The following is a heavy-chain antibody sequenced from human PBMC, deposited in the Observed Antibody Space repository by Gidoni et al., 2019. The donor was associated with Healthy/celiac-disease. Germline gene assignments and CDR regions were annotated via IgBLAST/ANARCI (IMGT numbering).Heavy chain of an antibody. Sequence: QLQLQESGPGLVKPSETLSLTCTVSGGSIRSSSYYWGWIRQPPGKGLEWIGSIYYSGSTYYNPSLKSRVTISVDTSKNQFSLKLSSVTAADTAVYYCASQRITIFGVVTDYYYYYMDVWGKGTTVTVSS. D-gene: IGHD3-3*01. CDR1: GGSIRSSSYY. J-gene: IGHJ6*03. CDR2: IYYSGST. V-gene: IGHV4-39*01. CDR3: ASQRITIFGVVTDYYYYYMDV.